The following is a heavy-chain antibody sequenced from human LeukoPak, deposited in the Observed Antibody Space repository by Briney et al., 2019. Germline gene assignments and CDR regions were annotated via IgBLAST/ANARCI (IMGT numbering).Heavy chain of an antibody. CDR1: GDFISSGDYY. CDR2: IYYSGSI. D-gene: IGHD3-22*01. CDR3: ARGRRYYDSSGSP. J-gene: IGHJ5*02. Sequence: PSQTLSLTCTVSGDFISSGDYYRSWIRRPPGKGLEWLGYIYYSGSIYYNPSLKSRVTISVDTSKNQFSLKLSSVTAADTAVYYCARGRRYYDSSGSPWGQGTLVTVSS. V-gene: IGHV4-30-4*01.